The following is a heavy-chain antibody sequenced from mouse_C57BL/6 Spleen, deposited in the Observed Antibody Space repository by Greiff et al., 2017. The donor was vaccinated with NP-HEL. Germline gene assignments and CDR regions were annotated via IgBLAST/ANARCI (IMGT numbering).Heavy chain of an antibody. CDR2: ISSGGSYT. CDR1: GFTFSSYG. Sequence: VQLKESGGDLVKPGGSLKLSCAASGFTFSSYGMSWVRQTPDKRLEWVATISSGGSYTYYPDSVKGRFTISRDNAKNTLYLQMSSLKSEDTAMYYCASAYGNWYFDVWGTGTTVTVSS. J-gene: IGHJ1*03. V-gene: IGHV5-6*01. D-gene: IGHD2-1*01. CDR3: ASAYGNWYFDV.